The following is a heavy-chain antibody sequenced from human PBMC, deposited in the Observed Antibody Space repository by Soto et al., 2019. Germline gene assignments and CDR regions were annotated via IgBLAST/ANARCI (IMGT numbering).Heavy chain of an antibody. D-gene: IGHD3-10*01. CDR2: ISDSGSIV. Sequence: QVQLVESGGGLVQPGGSLRLSCEASGFAFSDHYMSWVRQAPGQGLEWVSYISDSGSIVYVADSVKGRFTISRDNAKNSLYLQMNSLRAADTAIYYCARDRLWPRYFDYWGQGALVTVSP. J-gene: IGHJ4*02. CDR3: ARDRLWPRYFDY. V-gene: IGHV3-11*01. CDR1: GFAFSDHY.